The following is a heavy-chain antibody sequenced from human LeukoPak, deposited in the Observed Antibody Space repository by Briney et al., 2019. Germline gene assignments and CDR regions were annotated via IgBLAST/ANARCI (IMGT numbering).Heavy chain of an antibody. CDR1: GFTFSSYG. Sequence: GGSLRLSCAASGFTFSSYGMHWVRQAPGKGLEWVAFIRYDGSNKYYADSVKGRFTISRDNAKNSLYLQMNSLRAEGTAVYYCARESGSFPGGSYWGQGTLVTVSS. D-gene: IGHD1-26*01. CDR2: IRYDGSNK. J-gene: IGHJ4*02. CDR3: ARESGSFPGGSY. V-gene: IGHV3-30*02.